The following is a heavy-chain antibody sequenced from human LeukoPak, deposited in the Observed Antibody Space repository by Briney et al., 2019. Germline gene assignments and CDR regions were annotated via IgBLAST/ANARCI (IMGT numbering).Heavy chain of an antibody. CDR3: ARVGIAAVGHYYYYYMDV. J-gene: IGHJ6*03. D-gene: IGHD6-13*01. Sequence: KSSETLSLTCTVSGGSIRSHYWSWIRQPPGKGLEWIGYIYYSGSTNYNTSLKSRVTISVDTSKNQFSLKLSSVTAADTAVYYCARVGIAAVGHYYYYYMDVWGKGTTVTVSS. CDR2: IYYSGST. CDR1: GGSIRSHY. V-gene: IGHV4-59*11.